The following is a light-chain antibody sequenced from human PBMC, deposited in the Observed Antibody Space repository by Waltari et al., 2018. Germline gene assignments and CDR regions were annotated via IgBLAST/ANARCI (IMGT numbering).Light chain of an antibody. Sequence: SSALTQPPSVSVSPGQTASITCSGDQLGHQYASWYQQKPGQSPLLVIYEDNKRPSGIPERFSGSSSGNTATLTISGTQAMDGADYYCQAWDSSPYVFGTGTKVTVL. V-gene: IGLV3-1*01. CDR2: EDN. CDR3: QAWDSSPYV. J-gene: IGLJ1*01. CDR1: QLGHQY.